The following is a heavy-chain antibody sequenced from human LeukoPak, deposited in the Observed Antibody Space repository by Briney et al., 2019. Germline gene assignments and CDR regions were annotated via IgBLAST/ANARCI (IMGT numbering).Heavy chain of an antibody. CDR2: ISGGGGDT. CDR3: AKDKISVAAPSGFLDY. V-gene: IGHV3-23*01. D-gene: IGHD1-26*01. Sequence: GSLRLSCAASGFTFRSYAMSWVRQAPGKGLEWVSSISGGGGDTYYAASVKGRFTVSRDNSKNTLYLQMNNLRAEDTATYYCAKDKISVAAPSGFLDYWGLGTLVTVSS. CDR1: GFTFRSYA. J-gene: IGHJ4*02.